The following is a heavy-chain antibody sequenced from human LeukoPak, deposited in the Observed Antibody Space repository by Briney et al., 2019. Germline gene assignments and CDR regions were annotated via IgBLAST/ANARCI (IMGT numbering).Heavy chain of an antibody. V-gene: IGHV3-33*01. CDR2: IWPDGSNK. Sequence: RGSLRLACEASGIIFGSYGIHWVRQAPGKGLEWVAVIWPDGSNKYYADSVKGRFTISRDNSKNTLWLQMNSLRAEDTAVYYCASAAGAFDFWGQGTMVTVSS. D-gene: IGHD6-13*01. CDR1: GIIFGSYG. J-gene: IGHJ3*01. CDR3: ASAAGAFDF.